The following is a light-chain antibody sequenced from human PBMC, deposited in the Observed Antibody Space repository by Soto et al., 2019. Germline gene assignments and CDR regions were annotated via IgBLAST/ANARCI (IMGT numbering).Light chain of an antibody. V-gene: IGKV1-5*01. CDR3: QQYESYSPLT. J-gene: IGKJ4*01. CDR1: QSIRSW. Sequence: DIQMTQSPSILSASVGGRVTITCRASQSIRSWLAWYQQKPGKAPKLLIYDAYSLESGVPSRFSGRRYGTEFTLTIAGLQPEDFATYYCQQYESYSPLTFGGGTKV. CDR2: DAY.